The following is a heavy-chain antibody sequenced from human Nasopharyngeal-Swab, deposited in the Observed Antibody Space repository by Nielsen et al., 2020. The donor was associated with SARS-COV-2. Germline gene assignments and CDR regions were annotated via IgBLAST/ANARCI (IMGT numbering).Heavy chain of an antibody. D-gene: IGHD2/OR15-2a*01. J-gene: IGHJ2*01. CDR3: AKEGSRTTVITIYWYFDL. V-gene: IGHV3-23*01. Sequence: GESLKISCAASGFTFSSYAMSWVRQAPGKGLEWVSAISGSGGSTYYADSVKGRFTISRDNSKNTPYLQMNSLRAEDTAVYYCAKEGSRTTVITIYWYFDLWGRGTLVTVSS. CDR1: GFTFSSYA. CDR2: ISGSGGST.